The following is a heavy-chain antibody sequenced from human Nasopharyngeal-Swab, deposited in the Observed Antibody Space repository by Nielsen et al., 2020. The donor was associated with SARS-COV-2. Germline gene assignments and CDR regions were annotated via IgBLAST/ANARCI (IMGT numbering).Heavy chain of an antibody. Sequence: GESLKISCAASGFTFSRFGMGWVRQAPGKGLEWVSAISASGVTTYYADSVKGRFTISRDNSKSTLYLQMNSLRAEDTAVYYCARDLGGYYGDWGQGTLVTVSS. J-gene: IGHJ4*02. D-gene: IGHD3-22*01. V-gene: IGHV3-23*01. CDR1: GFTFSRFG. CDR3: ARDLGGYYGD. CDR2: ISASGVTT.